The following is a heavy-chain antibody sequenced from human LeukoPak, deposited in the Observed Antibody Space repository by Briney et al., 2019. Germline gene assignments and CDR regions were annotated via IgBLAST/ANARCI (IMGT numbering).Heavy chain of an antibody. CDR2: ITWNSGSI. Sequence: PGRSLRLSCAASGFNFDDYAMHWVRQAPGMGLEWVSGITWNSGSIGYADPVKGRFTISRDNARNSLYLQMNSLRAEDTAFYYCAKDMASSSRTSFADWGQGTLVTVSS. CDR3: AKDMASSSRTSFAD. V-gene: IGHV3-9*01. D-gene: IGHD6-13*01. J-gene: IGHJ4*02. CDR1: GFNFDDYA.